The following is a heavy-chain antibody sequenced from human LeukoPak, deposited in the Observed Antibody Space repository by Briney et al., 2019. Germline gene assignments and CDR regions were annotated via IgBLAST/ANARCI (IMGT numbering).Heavy chain of an antibody. Sequence: GGSLRLSCAASGFTFSSYWMHWVRQAPGKGLEWVSSTSSSSSYIYYADSVKGRFTISRDNAKNSLYLQMNSLRAEDTAVYYCARDSIAVAGHDYWGQGTLVTVSS. CDR1: GFTFSSYW. CDR2: TSSSSSYI. D-gene: IGHD6-19*01. J-gene: IGHJ4*02. V-gene: IGHV3-21*01. CDR3: ARDSIAVAGHDY.